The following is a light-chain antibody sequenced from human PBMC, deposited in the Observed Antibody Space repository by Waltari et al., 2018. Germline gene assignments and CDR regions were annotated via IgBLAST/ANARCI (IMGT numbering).Light chain of an antibody. CDR3: QQQGTFPAT. CDR2: RAS. J-gene: IGKJ1*01. CDR1: QSVGSSS. V-gene: IGKV3-20*01. Sequence: EIVLTQSPGTASLSPGERVTLSCRASQSVGSSSLAWYQQKPGQAPRLVIYRASRRPTGIPDRFSGSGSGTDFSLTISRLEPEDLAVYNGQQQGTFPATFGQGTKVEIK.